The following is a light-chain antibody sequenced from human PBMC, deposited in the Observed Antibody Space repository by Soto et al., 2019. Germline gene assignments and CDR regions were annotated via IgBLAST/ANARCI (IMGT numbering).Light chain of an antibody. V-gene: IGLV2-8*01. CDR2: EVN. CDR3: SSYGGYNNFV. J-gene: IGLJ1*01. Sequence: QSALTQPASVSGSPGQSITISCTGTSGDVGPYNFVSWYQQHPGKAPKLIIHEVNQRPSGVPDRFSGSKSGNTASLTVSGLQAEDEGTYYCSSYGGYNNFVFGTGTKLTVL. CDR1: SGDVGPYNF.